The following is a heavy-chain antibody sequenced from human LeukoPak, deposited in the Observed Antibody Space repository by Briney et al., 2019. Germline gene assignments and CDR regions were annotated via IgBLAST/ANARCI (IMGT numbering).Heavy chain of an antibody. J-gene: IGHJ4*02. D-gene: IGHD6-25*01. CDR2: ITGSGGDS. V-gene: IGHV3-23*01. CDR1: GFTFDSYT. CDR3: ARGVSGWPYYLDF. Sequence: GGSLRLSCAASGFTFDSYTMVWVRQAPGSGLEWVSAITGSGGDSYHADSVKGRFTVSRDNSKNTLFLQINSLRDEDTALYYCARGVSGWPYYLDFWGQGTLVTVSS.